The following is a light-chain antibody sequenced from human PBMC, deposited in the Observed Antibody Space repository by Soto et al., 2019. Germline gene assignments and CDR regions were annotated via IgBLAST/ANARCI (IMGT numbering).Light chain of an antibody. CDR1: QSVSSSY. CDR2: GAS. V-gene: IGKV3-20*01. CDR3: QQYGSPPTT. J-gene: IGKJ1*01. Sequence: SVLTQSPGPLSLSPWERATLAFRAIQSVSSSYLAWYQQKRGQAPSLLIHGASGRAAGIPDRFSGRRSATDFTLPISRQEPEDFAVYYCQQYGSPPTTFGQGTKVDIK.